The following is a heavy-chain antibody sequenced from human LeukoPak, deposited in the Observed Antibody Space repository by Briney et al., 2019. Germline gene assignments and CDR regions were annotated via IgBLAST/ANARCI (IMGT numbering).Heavy chain of an antibody. Sequence: GGSLRLSCAASGFTFSAYSINWVRQAPGKGLEWVSSISSSGRYIYYADSVKGRFTISRDNAKNSLFLQMNSLRAEDTAVYYCARVGYSWNAFDIWGQGTMVTVSS. V-gene: IGHV3-21*01. CDR2: ISSSGRYI. J-gene: IGHJ3*02. CDR3: ARVGYSWNAFDI. CDR1: GFTFSAYS. D-gene: IGHD5-12*01.